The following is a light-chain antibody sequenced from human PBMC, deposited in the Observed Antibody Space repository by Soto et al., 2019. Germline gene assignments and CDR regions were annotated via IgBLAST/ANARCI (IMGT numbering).Light chain of an antibody. CDR3: QQYNSYPWT. Sequence: EILMTQSPSTLSASAGDRATLTCRASQSISSWLAWYQQKPGKAPKLLIYDASSLDSGVPSRFSGSGSGTESIPTISRLQPDDFATYYCQQYNSYPWTFGQGTKLEIK. CDR2: DAS. V-gene: IGKV1-5*01. CDR1: QSISSW. J-gene: IGKJ1*01.